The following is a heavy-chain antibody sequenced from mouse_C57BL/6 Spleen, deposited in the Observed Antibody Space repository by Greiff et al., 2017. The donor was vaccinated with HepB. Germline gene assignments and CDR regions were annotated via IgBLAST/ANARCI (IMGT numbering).Heavy chain of an antibody. CDR2: IYPGSGNT. CDR1: GYTFTDYY. V-gene: IGHV1-76*01. J-gene: IGHJ3*01. Sequence: VQLQQSGAELVRPGASVKLSCKASGYTFTDYYINWVKQRPGQGLEWIARIYPGSGNTSYNEKFKGKATLTAEKSSSTAYMQLSSLTSEDSAVYFCARPAQATPFAYWGQGTLVTVAA. CDR3: ARPAQATPFAY. D-gene: IGHD3-2*02.